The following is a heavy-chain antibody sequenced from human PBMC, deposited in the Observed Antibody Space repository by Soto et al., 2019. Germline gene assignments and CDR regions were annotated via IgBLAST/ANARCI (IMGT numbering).Heavy chain of an antibody. CDR2: ISGSGGST. Sequence: PGGSLRLSCAASGFTFSSYAMSWVRQAPGKGLEWVSAISGSGGSTYYADSVKGRFTISRDNSKNTLYLQMNSLRAEDTAVYYCAKDLYYYDSSGYLTNDFDYWGQGTLVTVSS. D-gene: IGHD3-22*01. V-gene: IGHV3-23*01. J-gene: IGHJ4*02. CDR3: AKDLYYYDSSGYLTNDFDY. CDR1: GFTFSSYA.